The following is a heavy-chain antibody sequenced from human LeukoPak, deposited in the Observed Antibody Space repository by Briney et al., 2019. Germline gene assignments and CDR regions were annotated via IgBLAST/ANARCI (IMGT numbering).Heavy chain of an antibody. D-gene: IGHD5-12*01. Sequence: GESLKISCKASGFSFTNYRIGWVRQMPGKGLEWMGIICPGDSDTRYSPSFQGQVTISADKSISTAYLQWSSLKASDTAMYYCALRSGYDYDYWGQGTLVTVSS. CDR1: GFSFTNYR. V-gene: IGHV5-51*01. J-gene: IGHJ4*02. CDR3: ALRSGYDYDY. CDR2: ICPGDSDT.